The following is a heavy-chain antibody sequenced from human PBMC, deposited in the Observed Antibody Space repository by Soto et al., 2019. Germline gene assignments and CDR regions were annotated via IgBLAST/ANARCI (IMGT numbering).Heavy chain of an antibody. D-gene: IGHD2-2*01. CDR3: ARTSYQLLMFDY. Sequence: QVQLQESGPGLVKPSETLSLTCTVSSGSISIYSWSWIRQPPGKGLEWIGYVSYSGSTNYNPSLKSRVTIPVDTSKNQFSVKPSSVTAADTAVYYCARTSYQLLMFDYWGQGTLVTVSS. CDR2: VSYSGST. J-gene: IGHJ4*02. V-gene: IGHV4-59*01. CDR1: SGSISIYS.